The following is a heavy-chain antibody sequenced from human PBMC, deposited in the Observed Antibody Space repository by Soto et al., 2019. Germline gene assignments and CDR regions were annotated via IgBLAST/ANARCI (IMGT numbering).Heavy chain of an antibody. CDR1: GFSLRNARMG. D-gene: IGHD3-22*01. CDR3: ARMLAVNYYYYYADV. CDR2: ILSSDEK. Sequence: QVTLKEYGPVLVKPTETLTLTCTVSGFSLRNARMGVSWIRQPPGKALEWLAHILSSDEKSYNTSLKGRVTLSKDTSKSQVVLTMTYVDPVDTATYFCARMLAVNYYYYYADVWVEGTTVTVSS. J-gene: IGHJ6*03. V-gene: IGHV2-26*01.